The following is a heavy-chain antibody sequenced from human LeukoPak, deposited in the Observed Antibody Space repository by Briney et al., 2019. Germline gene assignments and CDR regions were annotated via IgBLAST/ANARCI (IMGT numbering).Heavy chain of an antibody. J-gene: IGHJ1*01. Sequence: GGSLRLSCAASGFTFSTYWMSWVRQAPGKGLEWVANIKQDGSEKYYVDSVKGRFTISRDNAKNSLYLQMNSLRAEDTAVYYCAVSSSWHSEYFQHWGQGTLVTVSS. CDR1: GFTFSTYW. CDR3: AVSSSWHSEYFQH. D-gene: IGHD6-13*01. V-gene: IGHV3-7*03. CDR2: IKQDGSEK.